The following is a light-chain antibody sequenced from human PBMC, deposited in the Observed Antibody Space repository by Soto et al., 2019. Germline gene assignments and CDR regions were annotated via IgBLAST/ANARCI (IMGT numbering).Light chain of an antibody. CDR2: HSK. CDR3: QQYGASPLT. CDR1: ERVSSSF. J-gene: IGKJ4*01. V-gene: IGKV3-20*01. Sequence: ENVLTQSPGTLSLSAGETATLSCKASERVSSSFLAGYQQRPGQAPRQVIYHSKNRATGVPDRFSGSGSGTEFTLTITRLEPEDLEVYYCQQYGASPLTFGGGTKVEMK.